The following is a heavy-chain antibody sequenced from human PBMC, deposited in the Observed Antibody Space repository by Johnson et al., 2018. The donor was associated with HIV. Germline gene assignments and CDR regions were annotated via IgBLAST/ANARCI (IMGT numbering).Heavy chain of an antibody. J-gene: IGHJ3*02. CDR2: INCNGGSH. D-gene: IGHD2-8*01. Sequence: VQLVESGGGLVKPGGSLRLSCAASGFTFSNAWMSWVRQAPGKGLAWVSGINCNGGSHGYADSVKGRFTISRDNARNSLYLQMNSLRAEDTALYYCARATWSDDAFDIWGQGTMVTVSS. CDR3: ARATWSDDAFDI. V-gene: IGHV3-20*04. CDR1: GFTFSNAW.